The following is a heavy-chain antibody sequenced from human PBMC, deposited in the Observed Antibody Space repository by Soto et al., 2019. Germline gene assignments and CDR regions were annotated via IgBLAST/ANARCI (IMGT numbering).Heavy chain of an antibody. CDR1: GYTFNSYG. V-gene: IGHV1-18*01. D-gene: IGHD6-19*01. CDR2: ISAYNGNT. Sequence: ASVKVSCKASGYTFNSYGISWVRQAPGQGLEWMGWISAYNGNTNYAQKLQGRVTMTTDTSTSTAYMELRSLRSDDTAVYYCARDGLSSGWYRGNWFDPWGQGTLVTVSS. CDR3: ARDGLSSGWYRGNWFDP. J-gene: IGHJ5*02.